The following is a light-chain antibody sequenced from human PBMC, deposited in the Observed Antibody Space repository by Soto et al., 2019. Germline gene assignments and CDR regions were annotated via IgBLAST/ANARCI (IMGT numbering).Light chain of an antibody. J-gene: IGKJ2*01. CDR2: RAS. CDR1: QNIDRW. Sequence: DIQMTQSPSTLSASVGDRVTITCRASQNIDRWLAWYQQKPGKAPKLLIYRASSLESGVPSRFSGSGSGTEFTLTISSLQPDDFTTYYCQQYKTYTYTFAQGTKLEIK. V-gene: IGKV1-5*03. CDR3: QQYKTYTYT.